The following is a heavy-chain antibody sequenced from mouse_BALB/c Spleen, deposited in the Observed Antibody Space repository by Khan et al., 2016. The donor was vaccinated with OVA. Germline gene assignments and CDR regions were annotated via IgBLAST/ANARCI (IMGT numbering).Heavy chain of an antibody. CDR1: GFTFSTYG. Sequence: EVELVESGGDLVKPGGSLKLSCAASGFTFSTYGMSWVRPTPDKRLEWVATVSTGGSYTYYPDSVKGRFTISRDNAKNTLYLQMSSLKSKDTAMFYCTRLAYYYDSEGFAYWGQGTLVTVSA. CDR2: VSTGGSYT. D-gene: IGHD1-1*01. CDR3: TRLAYYYDSEGFAY. V-gene: IGHV5-6*01. J-gene: IGHJ3*01.